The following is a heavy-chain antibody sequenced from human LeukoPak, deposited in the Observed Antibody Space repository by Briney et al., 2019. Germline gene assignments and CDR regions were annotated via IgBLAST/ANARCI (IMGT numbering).Heavy chain of an antibody. CDR2: ISYDGSNK. V-gene: IGHV3-30*04. CDR1: GFTFSSYA. CDR3: AKISPPYFDWAPVDY. Sequence: PGGSLRLSCAASGFTFSSYAMHWVRQAPGKGLEWVAIISYDGSNKYYADSVKGRFTISRENSKNTLYLQMNSLRAEDTAVYYCAKISPPYFDWAPVDYWGQGILVTVSS. D-gene: IGHD3-9*01. J-gene: IGHJ4*02.